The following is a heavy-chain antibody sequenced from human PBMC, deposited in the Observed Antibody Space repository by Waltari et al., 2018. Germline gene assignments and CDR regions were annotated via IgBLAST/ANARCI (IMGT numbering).Heavy chain of an antibody. D-gene: IGHD3-22*01. J-gene: IGHJ4*02. CDR2: IRYDGSNK. V-gene: IGHV3-30*02. CDR3: AKERYYYDSSSSTDY. Sequence: QVQLVESGGGVVQPGGSLRLSCAASGFTFSSYGMHWVRQAPGKGLGWVAFIRYDGSNKYYADSVKCRFTISRDNSKNTLYLQMNSLRAEDTAVYYCAKERYYYDSSSSTDYWGQGTLVTVSS. CDR1: GFTFSSYG.